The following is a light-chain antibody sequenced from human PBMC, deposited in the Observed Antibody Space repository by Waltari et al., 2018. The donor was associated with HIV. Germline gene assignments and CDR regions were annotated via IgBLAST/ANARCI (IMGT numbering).Light chain of an antibody. Sequence: QSVLTQPPSVSGTPGQRVSISCSGDSSNIGRNTDNWFQLLPGTAPKLLIYTDNQRPSGVPDRFSGSKSGTSASLAISGLQSEDEADYFCAAWDDSLNGLWVFGGGTKLTVL. V-gene: IGLV1-44*01. CDR3: AAWDDSLNGLWV. J-gene: IGLJ3*02. CDR1: SSNIGRNT. CDR2: TDN.